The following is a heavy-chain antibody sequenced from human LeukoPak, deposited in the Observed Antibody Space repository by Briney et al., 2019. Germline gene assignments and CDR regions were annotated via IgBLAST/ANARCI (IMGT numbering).Heavy chain of an antibody. Sequence: GGSLRLSCAASGFTFSTYWMYWVRQAPGKGLVWVSRINSDGSSTSYADSVRGRFTISRDNAKNTLYLQMNSLRAEDTAVYYCARDLGNSGSPGFWGQGTMVTVSS. CDR1: GFTFSTYW. V-gene: IGHV3-74*01. CDR3: ARDLGNSGSPGF. J-gene: IGHJ3*01. D-gene: IGHD1-26*01. CDR2: INSDGSST.